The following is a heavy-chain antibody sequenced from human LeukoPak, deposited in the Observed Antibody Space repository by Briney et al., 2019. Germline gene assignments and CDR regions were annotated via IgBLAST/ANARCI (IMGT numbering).Heavy chain of an antibody. CDR3: ARDPPRARRDGYNWDY. Sequence: ASVKVSCKASGYTFTSYGISWVRQAPGQGLEWMGWVSAYNGNTNYAQKLQGRVTMTTDTSTSTAYMELRSLRSDDTAVYYRARDPPRARRDGYNWDYWGQGTLVTVSS. CDR2: VSAYNGNT. V-gene: IGHV1-18*01. J-gene: IGHJ4*02. D-gene: IGHD5-24*01. CDR1: GYTFTSYG.